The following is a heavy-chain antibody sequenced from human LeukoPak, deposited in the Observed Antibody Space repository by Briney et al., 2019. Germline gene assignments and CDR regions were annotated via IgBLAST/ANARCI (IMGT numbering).Heavy chain of an antibody. CDR1: GFTFSSYS. CDR3: AVNQLGYCSGGSCYQYDY. D-gene: IGHD2-15*01. Sequence: PGGSLRLSCTASGFTFSSYSMNWVPQAPGKGPEWVSSISSSSSYIYYADSVKGRFTISRDNAKNSLYLQMNSLRAEDTAVYYCAVNQLGYCSGGSCYQYDYWGQGTLVTVSS. CDR2: ISSSSSYI. V-gene: IGHV3-21*01. J-gene: IGHJ4*02.